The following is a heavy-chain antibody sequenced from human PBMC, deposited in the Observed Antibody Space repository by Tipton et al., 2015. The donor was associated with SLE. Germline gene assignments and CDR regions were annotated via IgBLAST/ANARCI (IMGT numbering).Heavy chain of an antibody. CDR2: INHSGST. CDR1: GGSFSGYY. D-gene: IGHD1-26*01. Sequence: TLSLTCAVYGGSFSGYYWSWIRQPPGKGLEWIGEINHSGSTNYNPSLKSRVTISLDTSKNQFSLKLSSVTAADTAVYYCARDSGSYYGYWGQGTLVTVSS. CDR3: ARDSGSYYGY. V-gene: IGHV4-34*01. J-gene: IGHJ4*02.